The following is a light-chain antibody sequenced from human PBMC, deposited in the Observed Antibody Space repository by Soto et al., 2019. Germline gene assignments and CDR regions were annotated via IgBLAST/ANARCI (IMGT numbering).Light chain of an antibody. V-gene: IGKV3-11*01. CDR2: DAS. CDR3: QQRSNWLFT. Sequence: EIVLTQSPATLSLSPGERATLSCRASQSVSSYLAWYQQKPGQAPRLLIYDASNRATGIPARFSVSGSVTDFTLTISSLEPDDFAVYYCQQRSNWLFTFGPGTKVDIK. CDR1: QSVSSY. J-gene: IGKJ3*01.